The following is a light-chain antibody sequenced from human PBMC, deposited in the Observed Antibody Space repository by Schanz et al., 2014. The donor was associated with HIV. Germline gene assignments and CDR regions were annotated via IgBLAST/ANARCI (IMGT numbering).Light chain of an antibody. CDR3: QSSDDDNPGL. Sequence: NFMLAQPHSVSVSPGRTVSISCTRSSGSITNNYVNWYQQRPGSAPTTVIYEDTQRPSGVPDRFSGSIDSSSNSASLTISGLRPEDEGDYYCQSSDDDNPGLFGGGTKLTVL. V-gene: IGLV6-57*04. CDR2: EDT. J-gene: IGLJ3*02. CDR1: SGSITNNY.